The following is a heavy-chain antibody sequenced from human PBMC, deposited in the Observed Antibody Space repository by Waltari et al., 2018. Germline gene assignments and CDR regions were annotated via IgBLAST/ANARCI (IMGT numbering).Heavy chain of an antibody. Sequence: QVQLQESGPGLVRPSQTLSLRCTVSGDSISRGGYYWSWIRQPPGTGLEWIGYIYSNGNAHYSPSLRSRVTISVDTSKNQFSLKLRSVTAADTAVYYCARGIFGVGTDYWGQGTLVTVSS. V-gene: IGHV4-31*03. CDR3: ARGIFGVGTDY. CDR1: GDSISRGGYY. CDR2: IYSNGNA. D-gene: IGHD3-3*01. J-gene: IGHJ4*02.